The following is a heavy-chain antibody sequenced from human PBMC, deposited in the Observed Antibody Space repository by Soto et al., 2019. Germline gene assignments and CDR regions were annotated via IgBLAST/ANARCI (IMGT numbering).Heavy chain of an antibody. V-gene: IGHV3-21*01. CDR2: ISSSSSYI. J-gene: IGHJ6*01. CDR1: GFTFSSYS. D-gene: IGHD2-2*01. CDR3: ARESIVVVPAAMDDYYYGMDV. Sequence: EVQLVESGGGLVKPGGSLRLSCAASGFTFSSYSMNWVRQAPGKGLEWVSSISSSSSYIYYADSVKGRFTISRDNAKNSLYLQMNSLRAEDTAVYYCARESIVVVPAAMDDYYYGMDVW.